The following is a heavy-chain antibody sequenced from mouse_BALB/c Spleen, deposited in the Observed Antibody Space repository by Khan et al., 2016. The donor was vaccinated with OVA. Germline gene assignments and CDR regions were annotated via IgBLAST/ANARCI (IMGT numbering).Heavy chain of an antibody. CDR1: GYNIKDIY. V-gene: IGHV14-3*02. Sequence: VQLQQSGAELVKPAASLKLSCTASGYNIKDIYIHWVKQRPEKGLERIRRTDPANGNTKYDPKFQGKATITADTSSNTAYLQLSSLTSEDTAVYYCRMSTINAWGQGTTLTVSS. CDR3: RMSTINA. CDR2: TDPANGNT. J-gene: IGHJ2*01.